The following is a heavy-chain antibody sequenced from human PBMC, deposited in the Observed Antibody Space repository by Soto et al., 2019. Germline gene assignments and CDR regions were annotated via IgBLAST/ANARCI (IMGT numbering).Heavy chain of an antibody. CDR3: VRILDTSMVLDI. Sequence: QVTLKESGPVLVKPTETLTLTCTVSGFSLNNERMGVSWIRQPPGKALEWLAQIFSNDEKSYSTSLKSRLTTARHTSKSQVVLNMTNKDRVDTATYYCVRILDTSMVLDIWGHGTMVTVSS. CDR2: IFSNDEK. V-gene: IGHV2-26*01. CDR1: GFSLNNERMG. J-gene: IGHJ3*02. D-gene: IGHD5-18*01.